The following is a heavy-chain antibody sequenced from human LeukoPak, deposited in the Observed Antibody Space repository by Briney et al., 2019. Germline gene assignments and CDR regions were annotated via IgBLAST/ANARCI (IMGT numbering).Heavy chain of an antibody. CDR3: ARGIGQWLAFDY. V-gene: IGHV4-61*08. CDR1: GGSVNSEGFY. D-gene: IGHD6-19*01. CDR2: INYSGST. J-gene: IGHJ4*02. Sequence: PSETLSLTCTVSGGSVNSEGFYWIWMPPPPGKGREGIGHINYSGSTNGNPSLKSRVTISVATSKNQFSLKLNPVTAADTAVYYCARGIGQWLAFDYWGQGTPVTVSS.